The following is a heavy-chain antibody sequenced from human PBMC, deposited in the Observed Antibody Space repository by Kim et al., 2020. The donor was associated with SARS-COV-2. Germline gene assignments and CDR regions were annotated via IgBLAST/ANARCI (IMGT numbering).Heavy chain of an antibody. D-gene: IGHD3-16*01. CDR2: ISGEGSRK. Sequence: GGSLRLSCAASGFNFNNFGMHWVRQAPGKGLEWVAVISGEGSRKYYADSLKGRFTISRDSSKNTLYLQMDSLRPEDTAVYFCAKDKSFFMIRFGGEYRGRYVWRKGNTVPVSS. J-gene: IGHJ6*04. CDR3: AKDKSFFMIRFGGEYRGRYV. V-gene: IGHV3-30*18. CDR1: GFNFNNFG.